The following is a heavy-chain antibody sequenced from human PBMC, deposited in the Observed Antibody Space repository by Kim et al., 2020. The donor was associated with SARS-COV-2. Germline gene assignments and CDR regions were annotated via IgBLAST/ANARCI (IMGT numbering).Heavy chain of an antibody. CDR2: IYYSGST. Sequence: SETLSLTCTVSGGSISRGGYYWSWIPQHPGKGLEWIGYIYYSGSTYYNPFLKSRLNIPVDTPKNQFSLKLSSLTAGDTAVYYCARAAFEGMVRGGRGPINWCDPWAKGTLVTIS. CDR3: ARAAFEGMVRGGRGPINWCDP. CDR1: GGSISRGGYY. J-gene: IGHJ5*02. D-gene: IGHD3-10*01. V-gene: IGHV4-31*03.